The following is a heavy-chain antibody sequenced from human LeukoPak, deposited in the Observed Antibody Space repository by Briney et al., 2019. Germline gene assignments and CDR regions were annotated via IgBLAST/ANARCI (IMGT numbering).Heavy chain of an antibody. V-gene: IGHV4-34*01. CDR1: GGSFSGNY. CDR3: ARVPDFIARPCDS. J-gene: IGHJ4*02. Sequence: SETLSLTCTVYGGSFSGNYWTLIRQTPGRGLEWIGESSPTGDITGYNPSLRGRATISVDSSKKQFSLKLTSVTAADTGVYYCARVPDFIARPCDSWGPGTLVTVSS. CDR2: SSPTGDIT. D-gene: IGHD2-21*01.